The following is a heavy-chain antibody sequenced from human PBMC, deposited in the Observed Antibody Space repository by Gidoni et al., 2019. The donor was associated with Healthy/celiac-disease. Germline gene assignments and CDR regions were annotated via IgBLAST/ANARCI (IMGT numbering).Heavy chain of an antibody. Sequence: QVQLQQWGAGLLKPSETLSLTCAVYGGSFSGYYWSWIRQPPGKGLEWIGEINHSGSTNYNPSLKSRVTISVDTSKNQFSLKLSSVTAADTAVYYCARGLWFRELRPYYFDYWGQGTLVTVSS. CDR2: INHSGST. D-gene: IGHD3-10*01. V-gene: IGHV4-34*01. CDR3: ARGLWFRELRPYYFDY. J-gene: IGHJ4*02. CDR1: GGSFSGYY.